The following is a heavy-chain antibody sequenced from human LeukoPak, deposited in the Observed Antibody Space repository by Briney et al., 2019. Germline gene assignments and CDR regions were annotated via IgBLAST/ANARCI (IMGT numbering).Heavy chain of an antibody. Sequence: TSETLSLTCTVSGGSISSSSYYWGWIRQPPGKGLEWIGSIYYSGSTYYNPSLKSRVTISVDTSKNQFSLKLSSVTAADTAVYYCARGPRITMIVVVTRGGFDYWGQGTLVTVSS. CDR2: IYYSGST. J-gene: IGHJ4*02. V-gene: IGHV4-39*01. CDR3: ARGPRITMIVVVTRGGFDY. D-gene: IGHD3-22*01. CDR1: GGSISSSSYY.